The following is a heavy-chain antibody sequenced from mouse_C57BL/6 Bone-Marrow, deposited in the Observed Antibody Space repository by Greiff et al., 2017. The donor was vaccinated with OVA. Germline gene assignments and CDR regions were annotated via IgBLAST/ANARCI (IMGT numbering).Heavy chain of an antibody. D-gene: IGHD2-1*01. J-gene: IGHJ4*01. CDR3: ARHLLYAMDY. V-gene: IGHV5-15*01. Sequence: EVQVVESGGGLVQPGGSLKLSCAASGFTFSDYGMAWVRQAPRKGPEWVAFISNLAYSIYYADTVTGRFTISRENAKNTLCLEMSSLRSEDTAMYYCARHLLYAMDYWGQGTSVTVSS. CDR1: GFTFSDYG. CDR2: ISNLAYSI.